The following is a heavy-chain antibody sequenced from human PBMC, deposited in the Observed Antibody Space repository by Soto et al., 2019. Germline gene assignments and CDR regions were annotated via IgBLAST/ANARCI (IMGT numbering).Heavy chain of an antibody. J-gene: IGHJ5*02. CDR1: GISFINHY. Sequence: GASVKVSWKASGISFINHYVHWVRQAPGQGPEWMGVINPAGSVTVYALKLQDRVTVTRDTSTSTVYMELNSLTSEGTAIYYCARDNSRTFPPAPSDKKSDSSGWWFDPWG. V-gene: IGHV1-46*03. CDR3: ARDNSRTFPPAPSDKKSDSSGWWFDP. CDR2: INPAGSVT. D-gene: IGHD2-21*01.